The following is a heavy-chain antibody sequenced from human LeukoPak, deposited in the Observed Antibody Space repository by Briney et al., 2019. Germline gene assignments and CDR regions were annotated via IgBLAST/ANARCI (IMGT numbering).Heavy chain of an antibody. Sequence: SETLSLTCTVSGGSISSYYWSWIRQPPGKGLEWIGYIYYSGSTDYNPSLKSRVTISVDTSKNQFSLTLNSVTAADTAVYYCARALNYYDSSGYYGDWFDPWGQGTLVTVSS. CDR3: ARALNYYDSSGYYGDWFDP. CDR2: IYYSGST. CDR1: GGSISSYY. D-gene: IGHD3-22*01. J-gene: IGHJ5*02. V-gene: IGHV4-59*01.